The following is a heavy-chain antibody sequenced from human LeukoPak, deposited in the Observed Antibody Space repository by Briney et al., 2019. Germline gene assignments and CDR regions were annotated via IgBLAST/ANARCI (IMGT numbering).Heavy chain of an antibody. CDR3: AKPLWFAELDAFDI. Sequence: PGGSLRLSCAASGFTFSSYGMSWVRQAPGKGLEWVSAISGSGGSTYYADSVKGRFTISRDNSKNTLYLQMSSLRGEDTAVYYCAKPLWFAELDAFDIWGQGTMVTVSS. J-gene: IGHJ3*02. CDR2: ISGSGGST. V-gene: IGHV3-23*01. D-gene: IGHD3-10*01. CDR1: GFTFSSYG.